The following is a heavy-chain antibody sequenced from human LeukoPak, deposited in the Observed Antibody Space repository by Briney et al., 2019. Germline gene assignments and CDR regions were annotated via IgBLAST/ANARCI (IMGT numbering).Heavy chain of an antibody. CDR3: ARHAKQQLAVDY. Sequence: PSETLSLTCTVSGGSISSSSYYWGWIRQPPGKGLEWIGSIYYSGSTYYNPSLKSRVTISVDTSKNQFSLKLSSVTAADTAVYYCARHAKQQLAVDYWGQGTLVTVPS. CDR1: GGSISSSSYY. V-gene: IGHV4-39*01. J-gene: IGHJ4*02. D-gene: IGHD6-13*01. CDR2: IYYSGST.